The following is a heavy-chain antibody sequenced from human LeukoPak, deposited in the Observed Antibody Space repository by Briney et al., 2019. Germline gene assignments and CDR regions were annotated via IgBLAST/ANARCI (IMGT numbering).Heavy chain of an antibody. J-gene: IGHJ1*01. CDR1: GYTLTELS. Sequence: ASVKVSCKVSGYTLTELSMHWVRQAPGKGLEWMGGFDPEDGETIYAQKFQGRVTMTEDTSTDTAYMELSSLRSEDTAVYYCATSRWYSGSYGCAPTGYFQHWGQGTLVTVSS. D-gene: IGHD1-26*01. CDR2: FDPEDGET. V-gene: IGHV1-24*01. CDR3: ATSRWYSGSYGCAPTGYFQH.